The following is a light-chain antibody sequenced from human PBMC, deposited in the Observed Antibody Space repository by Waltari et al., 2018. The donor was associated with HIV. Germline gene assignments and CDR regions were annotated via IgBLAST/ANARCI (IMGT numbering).Light chain of an antibody. V-gene: IGKV1-39*01. CDR2: AAS. CDR3: QQSSGVPPYT. CDR1: LNISNY. Sequence: DIQMTQSPSSLSSSVGDRVTITCGAGLNISNYLNWYQQKAGKAPKLLIYAASSVQSGVPSRFSGSGSVTDFTLTISSLQPEDCATYYCQQSSGVPPYTFGQGTKLELK. J-gene: IGKJ2*01.